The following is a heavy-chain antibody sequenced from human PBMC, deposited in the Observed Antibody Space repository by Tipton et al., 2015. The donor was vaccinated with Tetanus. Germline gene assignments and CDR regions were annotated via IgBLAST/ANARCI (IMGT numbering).Heavy chain of an antibody. Sequence: QSGPEVKKPGASVKVSCKASGYTFTSYYMHWVRQAPGQGLEWMGIINPSGGSTSYAQKFQGRATMTRDTSISTAYMELSRLRSDDTAVYYWARGGIGYCSGGSCLSLFDYWGQGTLVTVSS. D-gene: IGHD2-15*01. J-gene: IGHJ4*02. CDR3: ARGGIGYCSGGSCLSLFDY. CDR2: INPSGGST. CDR1: GYTFTSYY. V-gene: IGHV1-46*01.